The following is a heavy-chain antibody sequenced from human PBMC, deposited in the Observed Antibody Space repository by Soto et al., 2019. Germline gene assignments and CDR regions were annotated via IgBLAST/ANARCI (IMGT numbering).Heavy chain of an antibody. J-gene: IGHJ4*02. V-gene: IGHV3-33*01. CDR2: IWYDGSNK. CDR3: ARNGYCTNGVCYTGTYYFDY. Sequence: GGSLRLACAASGFTFSSYGMHWVRQAPGKGLEWVAVIWYDGSNKYYADSRKGRFTISRDNSMNTLYLQMNSLRAEDKAVYYCARNGYCTNGVCYTGTYYFDYWGQGTLVTVSS. D-gene: IGHD2-8*01. CDR1: GFTFSSYG.